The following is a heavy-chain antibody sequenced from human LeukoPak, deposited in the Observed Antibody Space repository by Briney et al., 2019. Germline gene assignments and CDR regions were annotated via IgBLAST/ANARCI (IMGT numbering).Heavy chain of an antibody. Sequence: GGSLRLSCAASGFTFSSYWMSWVRQAPGKGLEWVGRIKSKTDGGTTDYAAPVKGRFTISRDDSKNTLYLQMNSLKTEDTAVYYCTTVGTYYYDSSGYYYVVDFDYWGQGTLVTVSS. CDR3: TTVGTYYYDSSGYYYVVDFDY. CDR1: GFTFSSYW. D-gene: IGHD3-22*01. J-gene: IGHJ4*02. CDR2: IKSKTDGGTT. V-gene: IGHV3-15*01.